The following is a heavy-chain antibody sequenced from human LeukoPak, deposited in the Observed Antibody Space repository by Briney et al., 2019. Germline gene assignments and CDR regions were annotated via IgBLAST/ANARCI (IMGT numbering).Heavy chain of an antibody. CDR1: GFTFSSYG. CDR2: ISYDGSDK. J-gene: IGHJ4*02. D-gene: IGHD6-19*01. CDR3: AKGYSSGLYKLYYFDF. Sequence: GGSLTLSCAASGFTFSSYGMHWVRQAPGKGLEWVALISYDGSDKGYADSVKGRFTISRDNSRNTLYLQMNSLRAADTAVYYCAKGYSSGLYKLYYFDFWGQGTLVTVSS. V-gene: IGHV3-30*18.